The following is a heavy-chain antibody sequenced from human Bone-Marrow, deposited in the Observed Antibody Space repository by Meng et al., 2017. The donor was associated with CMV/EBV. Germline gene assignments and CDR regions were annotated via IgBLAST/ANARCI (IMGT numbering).Heavy chain of an antibody. CDR3: VTYCSSTSCLIGAFDI. Sequence: SVKVSCKASGGTFSSYAISWVRQAPGQGLEWMGGIIPIFGTANYAQKFQGRVTITTDESTSTAYMELSSLRSEDTAVYYCVTYCSSTSCLIGAFDIWGQGTRVTVSS. V-gene: IGHV1-69*05. CDR1: GGTFSSYA. J-gene: IGHJ3*02. CDR2: IIPIFGTA. D-gene: IGHD2-2*01.